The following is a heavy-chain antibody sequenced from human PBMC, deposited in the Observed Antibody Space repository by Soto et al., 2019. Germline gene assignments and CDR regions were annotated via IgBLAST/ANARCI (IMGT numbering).Heavy chain of an antibody. CDR2: ISAYNGDT. D-gene: IGHD2-8*01. J-gene: IGHJ4*02. V-gene: IGHV1-18*01. CDR1: GYTFTSYG. Sequence: ASVKVSCKASGYTFTSYGYACVRQAPGQGLEWMGWISAYNGDTNYAQKFQDRVTLTTDTSTTTAHMELRNLGSDDTAVYYCARSGAYCTSITCLFDSFWGLGTLVTV. CDR3: ARSGAYCTSITCLFDSF.